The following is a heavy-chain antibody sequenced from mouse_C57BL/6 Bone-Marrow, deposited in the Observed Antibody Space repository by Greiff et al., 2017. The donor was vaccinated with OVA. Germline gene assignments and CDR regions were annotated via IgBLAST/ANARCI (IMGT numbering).Heavy chain of an antibody. CDR3: ARQMNEDPFAY. J-gene: IGHJ3*01. CDR1: EYEFPSHD. V-gene: IGHV5-2*01. Sequence: EVKLVESGGGLVQPGESLKLSCESSEYEFPSHDMSWVRKTPEKRLELVAAINSDGGSTYYPDPMERRFIISRDNTKKTLYLQMSSLVSDDTALYYSARQMNEDPFAYWGQGTLVTVSA. CDR2: INSDGGST.